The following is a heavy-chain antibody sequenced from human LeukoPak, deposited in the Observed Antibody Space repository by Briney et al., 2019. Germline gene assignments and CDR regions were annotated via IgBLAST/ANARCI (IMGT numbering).Heavy chain of an antibody. J-gene: IGHJ3*02. CDR2: INPNSGGT. Sequence: GASVKVSCKASGYTFADYYMQWVRQAPGQGLEWMGWINPNSGGTNYAQKFQGRATMTRDTSISTAYMELSSLRSDDSAVYYCASRTDDYGGNSGFDIWGQGTMVTVSS. D-gene: IGHD4-23*01. V-gene: IGHV1-2*02. CDR1: GYTFADYY. CDR3: ASRTDDYGGNSGFDI.